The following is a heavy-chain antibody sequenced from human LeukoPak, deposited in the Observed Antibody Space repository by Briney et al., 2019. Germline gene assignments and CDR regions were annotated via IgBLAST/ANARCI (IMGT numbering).Heavy chain of an antibody. V-gene: IGHV4-59*01. CDR3: VRDFDAWNAFDM. J-gene: IGHJ3*02. CDR2: ISYSGDT. CDR1: GRPLSGYY. D-gene: IGHD3-3*01. Sequence: PSETLSLTCSVSGRPLSGYYWSWIRQPPGKGLEWIGCISYSGDTKYHPSLRSQVSISIDTSKKQFSLNLRSVTAADTAIYYCVRDFDAWNAFDMWGQGTKVSLSS.